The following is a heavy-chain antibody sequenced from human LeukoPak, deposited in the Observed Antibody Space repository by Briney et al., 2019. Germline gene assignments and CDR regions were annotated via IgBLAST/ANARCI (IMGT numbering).Heavy chain of an antibody. J-gene: IGHJ4*02. CDR2: IRYDGSNK. V-gene: IGHV3-30*02. D-gene: IGHD3-3*01. Sequence: GGSLRLSCAASGFTFSSYGMHWVRQAPGKGLEWVAFIRYDGSNKYYADSVKGRFTISRDNSKNTLYLQMNSLRAEDTAVYYCAKDILGYYDFWSGYFSYFDYWGQGTLVTVSS. CDR1: GFTFSSYG. CDR3: AKDILGYYDFWSGYFSYFDY.